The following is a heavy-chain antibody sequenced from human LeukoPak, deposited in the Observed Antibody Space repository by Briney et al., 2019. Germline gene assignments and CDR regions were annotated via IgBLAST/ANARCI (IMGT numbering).Heavy chain of an antibody. D-gene: IGHD3-10*01. V-gene: IGHV3-73*01. Sequence: GGSLRLSCAASGFTFSGSAMHWVRQASGKGLEWVGRIRSKANSYATAYAASVKGRFTISRDDSKNTAYLQMNSLKTEDTAVYYCAKETSTYGSSRTFDCWGQGTLVTVSS. CDR2: IRSKANSYAT. J-gene: IGHJ4*02. CDR1: GFTFSGSA. CDR3: AKETSTYGSSRTFDC.